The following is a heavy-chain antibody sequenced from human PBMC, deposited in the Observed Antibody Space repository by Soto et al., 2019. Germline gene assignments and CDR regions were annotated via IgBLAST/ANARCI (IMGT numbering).Heavy chain of an antibody. CDR2: ISDNGGSK. CDR3: AKGPIAVASFDY. V-gene: IGHV3-23*01. D-gene: IGHD6-19*01. J-gene: IGHJ4*02. Sequence: GGSLRLSCAASGFTLRTYGVSWVRQAPGKGLEWVSDISDNGGSKNYADSVKGRFTISRDNSKNTLYLQMNSLRAEDTAVYYCAKGPIAVASFDYWGQGTLVTVSS. CDR1: GFTLRTYG.